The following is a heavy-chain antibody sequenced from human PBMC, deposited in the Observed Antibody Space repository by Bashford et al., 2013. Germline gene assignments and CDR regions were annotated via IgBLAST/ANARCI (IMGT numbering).Heavy chain of an antibody. J-gene: IGHJ4*02. V-gene: IGHV1-2*02. CDR2: TNPKSGDT. Sequence: WVRQAPGQGLEWMGWTNPKSGDTHYAQKFQGRVTMTRDTSISTAYMELISLTSDDTAVYYCARVAVEDRYCSMTTCPYYFDYWGQGTLVTVSS. D-gene: IGHD2-2*01. CDR3: ARVAVEDRYCSMTTCPYYFDY.